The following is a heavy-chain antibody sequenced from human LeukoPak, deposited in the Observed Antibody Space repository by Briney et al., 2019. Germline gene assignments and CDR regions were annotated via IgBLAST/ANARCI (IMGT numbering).Heavy chain of an antibody. CDR2: ITSSSGNI. V-gene: IGHV3-21*01. CDR1: GFSFTYST. Sequence: GGSLRLSCAASGFSFTYSTMNWVRLAPGKGLEWVSSITSSSGNIYYSDPVRGRFTVSRDNAKNPLYLQMNSLIAEDSAVYYCVRIPNNAGFPNWFDPWGQGTLVSVSS. CDR3: VRIPNNAGFPNWFDP. D-gene: IGHD3-9*01. J-gene: IGHJ5*02.